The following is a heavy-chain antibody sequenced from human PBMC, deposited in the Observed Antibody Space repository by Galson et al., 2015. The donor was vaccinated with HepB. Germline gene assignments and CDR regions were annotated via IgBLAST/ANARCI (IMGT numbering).Heavy chain of an antibody. J-gene: IGHJ6*02. D-gene: IGHD6-19*01. Sequence: SLRLSCAASGFTVSSNYMSWVRQAPGKGLEWVSVIYSSGSTYYADSVKGRFTISRDNSKNTLYLQMNSLRAEDTAVYYCARAILSLRIAVAGPVYGMDVWGQGTTVTVSS. CDR2: IYSSGST. V-gene: IGHV3-66*02. CDR1: GFTVSSNY. CDR3: ARAILSLRIAVAGPVYGMDV.